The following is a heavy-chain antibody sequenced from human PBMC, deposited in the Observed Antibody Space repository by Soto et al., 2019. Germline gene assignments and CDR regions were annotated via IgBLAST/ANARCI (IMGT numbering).Heavy chain of an antibody. CDR1: GDSISGSPYC. J-gene: IGHJ4*02. V-gene: IGHV4-39*01. CDR3: ARLQSAVPHY. CDR2: IFYDGST. Sequence: QLQLQESGPGLVMPSETLSLTCTVSGDSISGSPYCWGWIRQHPGTRLEWIGSIFYDGSTSYTPSLRSRVTISVDTSKNQVSLKLTSVAVADTATCFCARLQSAVPHYWGQGTLVTVSS. D-gene: IGHD6-13*01.